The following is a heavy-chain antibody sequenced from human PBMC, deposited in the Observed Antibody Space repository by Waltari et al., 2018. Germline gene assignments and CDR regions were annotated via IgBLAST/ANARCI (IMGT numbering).Heavy chain of an antibody. V-gene: IGHV3-21*01. CDR2: ISSSSSYR. CDR3: ATIDELARDYAFDI. J-gene: IGHJ3*02. CDR1: GFTFSSYS. Sequence: EVQLVESGGGLVTPGGSLRLSCAASGFTFSSYSLNWVRQAPGKGLELVSSISSSSSYRYYADSVKGRFTSSRDNAKNSLYLQMNSLRAEDTAVYYCATIDELARDYAFDIWGQGTMVTVSS. D-gene: IGHD6-6*01.